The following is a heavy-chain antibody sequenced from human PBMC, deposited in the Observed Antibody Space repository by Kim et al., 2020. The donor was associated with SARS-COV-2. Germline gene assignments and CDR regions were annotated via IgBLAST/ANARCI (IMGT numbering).Heavy chain of an antibody. CDR3: VEYSYGHRAPLDY. D-gene: IGHD5-18*01. Sequence: YADSVKGRFTISRDNAKNSLHLQMNSLRAEDTAVYYCVEYSYGHRAPLDYWGQGTLVTVSS. V-gene: IGHV3-11*03. J-gene: IGHJ4*02.